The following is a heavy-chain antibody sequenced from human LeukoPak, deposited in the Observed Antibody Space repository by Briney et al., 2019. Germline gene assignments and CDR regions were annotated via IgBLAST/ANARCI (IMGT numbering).Heavy chain of an antibody. Sequence: GGSLRLSCAASGFTFSSYAMSWVRQAPGKGLEWVSGISGSGASTYYAGSVKGRFIISRDNSKNTLYLQMNSLRAEDTAVYYCAKQKVPAFDYWGQGTLVTVSS. CDR1: GFTFSSYA. CDR2: ISGSGAST. V-gene: IGHV3-23*01. CDR3: AKQKVPAFDY. J-gene: IGHJ4*02.